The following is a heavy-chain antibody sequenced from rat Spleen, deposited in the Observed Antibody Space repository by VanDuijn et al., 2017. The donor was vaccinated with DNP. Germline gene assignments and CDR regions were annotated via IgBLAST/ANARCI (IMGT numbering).Heavy chain of an antibody. V-gene: IGHV2-6*01. CDR1: GFSLTSYT. CDR2: ISSGGST. Sequence: QVQLKESGPGLVQPSQTLSLTCTVSGFSLTSYTVSWVRQPPGKGLEWIAAISSGGSTYYNSALKSRLSISRDTSKSQVFLKMNSLQTEDTAMYLCAEFGVQGYWGQGVMVTVSS. D-gene: IGHD4-3*01. J-gene: IGHJ2*01. CDR3: AEFGVQGY.